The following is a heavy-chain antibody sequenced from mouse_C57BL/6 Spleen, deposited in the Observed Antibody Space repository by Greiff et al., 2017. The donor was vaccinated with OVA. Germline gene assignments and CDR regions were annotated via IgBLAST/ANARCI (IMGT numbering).Heavy chain of an antibody. D-gene: IGHD4-1*01. CDR2: ISSGSSTI. Sequence: EVKLVESGGGLVKPGGSLKLSCAASGFTFSDYGMHWVRQAPEKGLEWVAYISSGSSTIYYADTVKGRFTISRDNAKNTLFLQMTSLRAEDTAMYYCASNWDGFAYWGQGTLVTVSA. V-gene: IGHV5-17*01. CDR3: ASNWDGFAY. CDR1: GFTFSDYG. J-gene: IGHJ3*01.